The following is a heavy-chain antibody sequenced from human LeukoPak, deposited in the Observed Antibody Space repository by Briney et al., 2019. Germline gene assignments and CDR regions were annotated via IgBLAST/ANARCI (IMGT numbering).Heavy chain of an antibody. CDR1: GFTFSSYS. D-gene: IGHD4-17*01. Sequence: KPGGSLRLSCVASGFTFSSYSMNWVRQAPGKGLEWVSSITSTSGYTYYADSVKGRFTISRDNAKNSLYLQMNILTAEDTAVYYCARDRVIYGDYGDAFDIWGQGTMVTVSS. CDR3: ARDRVIYGDYGDAFDI. V-gene: IGHV3-21*06. CDR2: ITSTSGYT. J-gene: IGHJ3*02.